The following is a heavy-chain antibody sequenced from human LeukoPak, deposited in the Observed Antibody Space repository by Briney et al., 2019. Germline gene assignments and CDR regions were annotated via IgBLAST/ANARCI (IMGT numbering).Heavy chain of an antibody. CDR2: IKGKTAAGAP. J-gene: IGHJ4*02. Sequence: GGSLRLSCAASGFTFTSAWMSWVRQAPGKGLEWVGRIKGKTAAGAPDYIASVKGRFTISRDDSKNTLFLQMNSLKTEDTAVYYCITGDYDFWSGFYSPNHYFDYWGQGTLVTVSS. D-gene: IGHD3-3*01. CDR1: GFTFTSAW. V-gene: IGHV3-15*01. CDR3: ITGDYDFWSGFYSPNHYFDY.